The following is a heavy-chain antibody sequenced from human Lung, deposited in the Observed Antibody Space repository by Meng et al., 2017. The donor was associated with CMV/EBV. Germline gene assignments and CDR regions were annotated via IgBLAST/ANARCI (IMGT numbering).Heavy chain of an antibody. V-gene: IGHV1-2*02. Sequence: ASXXVSXKASGYTFTGYNIHWVRQAPGQGLEWMGWINPHSGDTKYAQKFQGRVTLTTDTSINTAYMEVSRLKSDDTAVFFCARLFHTSLGTDYYYGMDVWXLGPTVTVSS. CDR2: INPHSGDT. CDR1: GYTFTGYN. CDR3: ARLFHTSLGTDYYYGMDV. D-gene: IGHD3/OR15-3a*01. J-gene: IGHJ6*02.